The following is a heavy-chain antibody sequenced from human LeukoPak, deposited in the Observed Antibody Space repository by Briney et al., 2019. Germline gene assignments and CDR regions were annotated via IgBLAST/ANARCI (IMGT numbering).Heavy chain of an antibody. J-gene: IGHJ4*02. CDR1: GFTFSSYS. Sequence: GGSLRLSCAASGFTFSSYSMNWVRQAPGKGLEWVSSISSSSSYIYYADSVKGRFTISRDNAKNSLYLQMNSLRAEDTAVYYCARDPNFASDGGSLRDYWGQGTLVTVSS. CDR2: ISSSSSYI. CDR3: ARDPNFASDGGSLRDY. V-gene: IGHV3-21*01. D-gene: IGHD1-26*01.